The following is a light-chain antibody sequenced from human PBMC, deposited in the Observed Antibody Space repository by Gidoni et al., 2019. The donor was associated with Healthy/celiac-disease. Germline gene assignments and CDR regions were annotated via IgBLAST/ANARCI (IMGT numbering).Light chain of an antibody. CDR1: QSVLYSYNNKNY. CDR3: QHYYCTPCT. V-gene: IGKV4-1*01. J-gene: IGKJ2*01. Sequence: DIVMTQCQDSLAVSLGERSTINCKSSQSVLYSYNNKNYLAWYQQKPGTPPNLLIYSASTRESGVPYRFRGSGSVADFILTIISLQADYVVVYYYQHYYCTPCTFGQGTKLEIK. CDR2: SAS.